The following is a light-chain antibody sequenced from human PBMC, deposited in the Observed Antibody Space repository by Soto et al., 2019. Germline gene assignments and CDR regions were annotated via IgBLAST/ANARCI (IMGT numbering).Light chain of an antibody. CDR2: GAS. Sequence: DVRMTQSPSSLSASVGDTITITCRARRTINTYLNWFQQKPGEPPRLLIYGASTLHDGVPSRFSGSGSGADFTLTISGLQPEDFASYHCQQTYSDISFGGGTKV. CDR1: RTINTY. J-gene: IGKJ4*01. V-gene: IGKV1-39*01. CDR3: QQTYSDIS.